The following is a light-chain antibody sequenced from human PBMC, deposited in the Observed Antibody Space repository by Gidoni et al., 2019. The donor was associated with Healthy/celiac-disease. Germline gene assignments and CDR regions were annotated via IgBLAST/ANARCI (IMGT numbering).Light chain of an antibody. V-gene: IGLV1-44*01. CDR3: AAWDDSLNGWV. Sequence: QSVLTQPPSASGTPGQRVTISCSGSSSNIGSNTVTWYPQLPGTAPKLLIYSNNQRPSGVPDRFSGSKSGTSASLAISGRQSEDEADYYCAAWDDSLNGWVFGGGTKLTVL. CDR1: SSNIGSNT. J-gene: IGLJ3*02. CDR2: SNN.